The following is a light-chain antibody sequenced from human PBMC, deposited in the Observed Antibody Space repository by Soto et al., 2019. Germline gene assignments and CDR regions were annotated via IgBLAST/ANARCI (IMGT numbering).Light chain of an antibody. Sequence: QAVVTQPPSASGTPGQNVTISCSGGISNIGTNTVNWFQHLPGTAPKLLIYGNNQRPSGVPDRISGSKSGTSASLAISGLQSEDEADYYCAAWDNSLSVLFGGGTKVTVL. V-gene: IGLV1-44*01. CDR1: ISNIGTNT. CDR2: GNN. J-gene: IGLJ3*02. CDR3: AAWDNSLSVL.